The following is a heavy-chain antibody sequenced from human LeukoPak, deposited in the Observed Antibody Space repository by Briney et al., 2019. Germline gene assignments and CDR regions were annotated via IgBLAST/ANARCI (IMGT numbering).Heavy chain of an antibody. Sequence: GGSLRLSCAASGFTVSPKYMSWVRQAPGKGLEWVSVIYSGGSTYYADSVKGRFAISRDDPKNTVYLPMDSLRAEDTAVYYCARTIPYGSGRQHPGKYYFDYWGQGTLVTVSS. CDR3: ARTIPYGSGRQHPGKYYFDY. V-gene: IGHV3-53*01. CDR1: GFTVSPKY. D-gene: IGHD3-10*01. CDR2: IYSGGST. J-gene: IGHJ4*02.